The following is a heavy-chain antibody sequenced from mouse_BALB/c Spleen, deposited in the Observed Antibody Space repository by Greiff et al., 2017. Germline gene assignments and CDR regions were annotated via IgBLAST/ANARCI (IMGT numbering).Heavy chain of an antibody. V-gene: IGHV14-4*02. J-gene: IGHJ1*01. CDR3: NAGLSRRYFDV. CDR2: IDPENGDT. Sequence: EVQLQQSGAELVRSGASVKLSCTASGFNIKDYYMHWVKQRPEQGLEWIGWIDPENGDTEYAPKFQGKATMTADTSSNTAYLQLSSLTSEDTAVYYCNAGLSRRYFDVWGAGTTVTVSS. CDR1: GFNIKDYY. D-gene: IGHD1-1*02.